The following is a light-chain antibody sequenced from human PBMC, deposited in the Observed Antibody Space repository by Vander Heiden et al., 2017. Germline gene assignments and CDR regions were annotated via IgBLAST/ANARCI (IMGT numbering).Light chain of an antibody. CDR3: SSYTSSRTWV. Sequence: QSALAQPASVSRPHGQSITISCTGTSSDVGAYKYVSWYQQHPGTAPKLIIYDVSKRPSGVSNRFSGSKSGYAASLTISGLQAEDEADYYCSSYTSSRTWVFGGGTKLTVL. V-gene: IGLV2-14*03. CDR2: DVS. J-gene: IGLJ2*01. CDR1: SSDVGAYKY.